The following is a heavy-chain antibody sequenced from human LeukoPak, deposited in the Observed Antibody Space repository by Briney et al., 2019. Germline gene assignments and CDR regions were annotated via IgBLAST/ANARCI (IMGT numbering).Heavy chain of an antibody. V-gene: IGHV5-51*01. CDR3: ARTYDSSGWYPYYYYYGMDV. D-gene: IGHD6-19*01. J-gene: IGHJ6*02. Sequence: GESLKISCKGSGCSFTSYWIGWVRQVPGKGLEWMGIIYPGDSDTRYSPSCQGQVTISADKSISTAYLQWSSLKASDTAMYYCARTYDSSGWYPYYYYYGMDVWGQGTTVTVSS. CDR1: GCSFTSYW. CDR2: IYPGDSDT.